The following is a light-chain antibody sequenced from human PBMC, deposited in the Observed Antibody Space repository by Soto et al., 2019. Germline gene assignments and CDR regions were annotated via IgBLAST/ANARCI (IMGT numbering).Light chain of an antibody. CDR2: LGS. CDR1: QSLLHSNGYTY. Sequence: IVMTQSPLSLPVTPGEPASISCRSSQSLLHSNGYTYFDWYLQKPGQSPQLLIYLGSNRASGVPDRFSGSGSGTDFTLKISRVEAEDVGVYYCMQALQTPVTFGQGTKVEI. CDR3: MQALQTPVT. J-gene: IGKJ1*01. V-gene: IGKV2-28*01.